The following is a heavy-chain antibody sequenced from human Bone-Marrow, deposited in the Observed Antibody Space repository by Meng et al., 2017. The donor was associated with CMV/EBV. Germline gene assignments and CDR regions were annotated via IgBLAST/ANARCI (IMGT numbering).Heavy chain of an antibody. V-gene: IGHV3-21*01. J-gene: IGHJ6*02. Sequence: GESLKISCAASGFTFSSYSMNWVRQAPGKGLEWVSSISSSSSYIYYADSVKGRFTISRDNAKNSLYLQMNSLRAEDTAVYYCVRGRYCSSTSCYYYYYGMDVWGQGTTVTVSS. CDR1: GFTFSSYS. D-gene: IGHD2-2*01. CDR3: VRGRYCSSTSCYYYYYGMDV. CDR2: ISSSSSYI.